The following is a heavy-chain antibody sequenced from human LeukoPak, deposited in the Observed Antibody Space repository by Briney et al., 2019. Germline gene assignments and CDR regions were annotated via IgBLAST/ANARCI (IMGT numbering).Heavy chain of an antibody. CDR1: GGSISSYF. D-gene: IGHD2/OR15-2a*01. V-gene: IGHV4-59*01. CDR3: ARHILTVAGSGLDV. Sequence: SETLSLTCTASGGSISSYFWSWIRQPPGMGLEWIGYVYYSGSPNYDPSLKSRVTISVDTSKNQFSLRLRSVTAADTAVYYCARHILTVAGSGLDVWGQGTTVTVSS. CDR2: VYYSGSP. J-gene: IGHJ6*02.